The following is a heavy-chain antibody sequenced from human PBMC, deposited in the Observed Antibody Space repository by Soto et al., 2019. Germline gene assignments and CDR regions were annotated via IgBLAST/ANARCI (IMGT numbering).Heavy chain of an antibody. CDR1: GFTLSTYA. J-gene: IGHJ5*02. V-gene: IGHV3-23*01. CDR2: ISGSGGST. D-gene: IGHD3-9*01. Sequence: PGGSLRLSCAASGFTLSTYAMGWVRQAPGKGLEWVSGISGSGGSTYYADSVKGRFTISRDNSKNTLYLQMNSLRAEDTAVYYCAKDPDVLRYFDWSRPVRDPWGQGTLVTVSS. CDR3: AKDPDVLRYFDWSRPVRDP.